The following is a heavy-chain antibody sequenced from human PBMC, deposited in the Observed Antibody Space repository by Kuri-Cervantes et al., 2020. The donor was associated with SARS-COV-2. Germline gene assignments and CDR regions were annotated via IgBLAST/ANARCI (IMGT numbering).Heavy chain of an antibody. Sequence: GESLKISCAASGFTFSNSDMNWVRQAPGKGLEWVSGVSWNGSRTHYADSVKGRFIISRDNSRNFLYQQMNSLKTEDTAVYYCTRHDFWSAYYFDYWGQGTLVTVSS. D-gene: IGHD3-3*01. J-gene: IGHJ4*02. CDR3: TRHDFWSAYYFDY. CDR1: GFTFSNSD. V-gene: IGHV3-19*01. CDR2: VSWNGSRT.